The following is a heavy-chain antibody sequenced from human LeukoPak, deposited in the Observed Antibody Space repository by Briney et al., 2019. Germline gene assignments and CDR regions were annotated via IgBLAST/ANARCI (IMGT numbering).Heavy chain of an antibody. CDR1: GFTFSSYG. CDR3: AKEWGTTVTYYFDY. CDR2: ISYDGSNK. Sequence: GRSLRLSCAASGFTFSSYGMHWVRQAPGKGLEWVAVISYDGSNKYYADSVKGRFTISRDNSKNTLYLQMNSLRAEDTAVYYCAKEWGTTVTYYFDYWAREPWSPSPQ. D-gene: IGHD4-17*01. V-gene: IGHV3-30*18. J-gene: IGHJ4*02.